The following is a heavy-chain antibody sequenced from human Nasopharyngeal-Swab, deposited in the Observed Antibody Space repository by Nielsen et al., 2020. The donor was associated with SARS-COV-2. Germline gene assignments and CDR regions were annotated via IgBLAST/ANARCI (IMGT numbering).Heavy chain of an antibody. CDR1: GFTFSGSA. CDR2: ISGSGGST. CDR3: SKDFGYCSSTSCYAPFDY. J-gene: IGHJ4*02. Sequence: GGSLRLSCAASGFTFSGSAMHWVRQASGKGLEWVSAISGSGGSTYYADSVKGRFTISRDNSKNTLYLQMNSLRAEDTAVYYCSKDFGYCSSTSCYAPFDYWGQGTLVTVSS. D-gene: IGHD2-2*03. V-gene: IGHV3-23*01.